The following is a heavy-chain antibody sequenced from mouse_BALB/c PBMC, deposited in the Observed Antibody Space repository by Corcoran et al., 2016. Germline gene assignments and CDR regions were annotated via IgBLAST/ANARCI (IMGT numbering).Heavy chain of an antibody. D-gene: IGHD2-3*01. CDR2: INTYTGEP. Sequence: QIQLVQSGPELKKPGETVKISCKASGYTFTNYGMNWVKQAPGKGLKWMGWINTYTGEPTYADDFKGRFAFSLETSASPAYLQINNLKNEDMATYFCAREEIDGLYAMDYWGQGTSVTVSS. J-gene: IGHJ4*01. V-gene: IGHV9-1*02. CDR1: GYTFTNYG. CDR3: AREEIDGLYAMDY.